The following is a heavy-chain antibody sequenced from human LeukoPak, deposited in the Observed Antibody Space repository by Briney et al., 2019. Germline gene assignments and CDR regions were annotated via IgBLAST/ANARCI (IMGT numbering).Heavy chain of an antibody. CDR3: ARDLGYYDSSGFP. Sequence: GGSLRPSCAASGFPFSNYSMNLGRQAPGKGVEWVSSISSSSNYIYYADSVKGRFTISRDNAKNSLFLQMNSLRAEDTAVYYCARDLGYYDSSGFPWGQGTMVTVSS. CDR2: ISSSSNYI. V-gene: IGHV3-21*01. D-gene: IGHD3-22*01. J-gene: IGHJ3*01. CDR1: GFPFSNYS.